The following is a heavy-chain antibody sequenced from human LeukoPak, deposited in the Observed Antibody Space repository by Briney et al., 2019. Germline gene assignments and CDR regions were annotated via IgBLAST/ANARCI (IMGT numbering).Heavy chain of an antibody. D-gene: IGHD6-19*01. CDR1: GFTFSSYE. Sequence: GGPLRLSCAASGFTFSSYEMNWVRQAPGKGLEWVSYISSSGSTIYYADSVKGRFTISRDNAKNSLYLQMNSLRAEDTAVYYCARVAVNEVNRGQGTLVTVSS. CDR2: ISSSGSTI. J-gene: IGHJ4*02. CDR3: ARVAVNEVN. V-gene: IGHV3-48*03.